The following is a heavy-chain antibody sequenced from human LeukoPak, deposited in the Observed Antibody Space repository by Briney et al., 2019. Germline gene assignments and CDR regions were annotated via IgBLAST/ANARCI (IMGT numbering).Heavy chain of an antibody. CDR1: GFTFSAYA. V-gene: IGHV3-23*01. CDR2: ITGGGDAT. D-gene: IGHD3-10*01. J-gene: IGHJ4*02. Sequence: GGSLRLSCATTGFTFSAYAMSWFRQAPGKGLEWVSTITGGGDATYHVDSVMGRFTISRDNSRNTLSLQMNSLRAEDTAVYYCAKSWGSGTYTFDYWGQGILVTVSS. CDR3: AKSWGSGTYTFDY.